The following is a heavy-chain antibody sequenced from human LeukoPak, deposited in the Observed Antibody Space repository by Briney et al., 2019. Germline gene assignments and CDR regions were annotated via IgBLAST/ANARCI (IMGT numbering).Heavy chain of an antibody. CDR3: VKGVVVAASVWEYFHY. CDR1: GFTFSNYA. J-gene: IGHJ1*01. D-gene: IGHD2-15*01. Sequence: GGSLRLSCSASGFTFSNYAMHWVRQAQGKGLEYVSMINSNGGSTYYTDSVKGRFTISRDNAKNTLYLQMSSLRAEDTAVYYCVKGVVVAASVWEYFHYWGQGTLVTVSS. CDR2: INSNGGST. V-gene: IGHV3-64D*06.